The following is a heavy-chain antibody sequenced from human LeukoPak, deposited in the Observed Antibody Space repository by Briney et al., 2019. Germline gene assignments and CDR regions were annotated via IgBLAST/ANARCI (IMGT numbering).Heavy chain of an antibody. CDR2: ISGSGGST. J-gene: IGHJ4*02. V-gene: IGHV3-23*01. CDR1: GFTFSSYA. Sequence: GGSLRLSCAASGFTFSSYAMSWVRQAPGKGLEWVSAISGSGGSTYYAASVKGRFTISRDNSKNTLYLQMNSLRAEDTAVYYCAKDPDYDSSGYYVYWGQGTLVTVSS. CDR3: AKDPDYDSSGYYVY. D-gene: IGHD3-22*01.